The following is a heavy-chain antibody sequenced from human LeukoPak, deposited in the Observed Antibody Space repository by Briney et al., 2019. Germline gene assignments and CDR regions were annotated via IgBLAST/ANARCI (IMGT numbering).Heavy chain of an antibody. V-gene: IGHV1-8*01. CDR1: GYTFTSYD. Sequence: ASVKVSCKASGYTFTSYDINWVRQATGQGLEWMGWMNPNSGNTGYAQRFQGRVSITADESTSTAFMELSSLRFEDTAVYYCAREWGLESSGFYYAYWGQGTLVTVSS. CDR2: MNPNSGNT. CDR3: AREWGLESSGFYYAY. J-gene: IGHJ4*02. D-gene: IGHD3-22*01.